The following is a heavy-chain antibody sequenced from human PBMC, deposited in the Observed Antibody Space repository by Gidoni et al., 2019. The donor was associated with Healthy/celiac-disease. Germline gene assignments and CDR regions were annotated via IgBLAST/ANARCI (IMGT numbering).Heavy chain of an antibody. D-gene: IGHD5-18*01. CDR3: ARGWGYFPRMG. V-gene: IGHV4-34*01. CDR2: INHSGST. CDR1: GGSFSGYY. Sequence: QVQLQQWGAGLLKPSETLSLTCAVYGGSFSGYYWSWIRQPPGKGLEWIGEINHSGSTNYNPSLKSRVTISVDTSKNQFSLKLSSVTAADTAVYYCARGWGYFPRMGWGQGTLVTVSS. J-gene: IGHJ4*02.